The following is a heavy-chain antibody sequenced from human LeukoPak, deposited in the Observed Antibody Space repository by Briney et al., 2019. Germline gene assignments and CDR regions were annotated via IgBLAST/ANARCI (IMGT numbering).Heavy chain of an antibody. CDR3: ARSVDRSGVIPGGY. D-gene: IGHD3-22*01. CDR2: ISSSSSYI. CDR1: GFTFSSYS. V-gene: IGHV3-21*01. Sequence: GGSLRLSCAASGFTFSSYSMNWVRQAPGKGLEWVSSISSSSSYIYYADSVKGRFTISRDNAKNSLYLQMNSLRAENTAVYYCARSVDRSGVIPGGYWGQGTLVTVSS. J-gene: IGHJ4*02.